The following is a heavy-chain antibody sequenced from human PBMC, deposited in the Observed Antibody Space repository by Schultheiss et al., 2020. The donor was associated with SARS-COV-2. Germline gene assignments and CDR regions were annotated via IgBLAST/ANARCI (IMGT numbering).Heavy chain of an antibody. D-gene: IGHD6-13*01. J-gene: IGHJ5*02. CDR1: GYSISSGYY. CDR2: INHSGST. V-gene: IGHV4-34*01. Sequence: SQTLSLTCAVSGYSISSGYYWSWIRQPPGKGLEWIGEINHSGSTNYNPSLKSRVTMSVDTSKNQFSLQLNSVTPEDTAVYYCARDDPSAGRWFDPWGQGTLVTVSS. CDR3: ARDDPSAGRWFDP.